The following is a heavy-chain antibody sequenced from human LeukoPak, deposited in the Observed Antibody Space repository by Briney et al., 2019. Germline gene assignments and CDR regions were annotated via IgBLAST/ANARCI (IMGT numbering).Heavy chain of an antibody. V-gene: IGHV3-48*01. CDR3: ARANLGFDP. Sequence: GGSLRLSCAASGFTFSSYAMNWVRQAPGKGLEGVSYISSSSSTIYYADSVKGRFTISRDNAKNSLYLQMNSLRAEDTAVYYCARANLGFDPWGQGTLVTVSS. J-gene: IGHJ5*02. CDR2: ISSSSSTI. CDR1: GFTFSSYA.